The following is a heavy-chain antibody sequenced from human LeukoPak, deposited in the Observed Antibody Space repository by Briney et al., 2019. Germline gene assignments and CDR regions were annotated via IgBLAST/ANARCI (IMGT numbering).Heavy chain of an antibody. Sequence: ASVKVSCKASGYTFTSYDINWVRQATGQGLEWMGWMNPNSGNTGYAQKFQGRATITRNTSISTAYMELSSLRSEDTVVYYCARGGDSSSSFDYWGQGTLVTVSS. D-gene: IGHD6-6*01. J-gene: IGHJ4*02. CDR3: ARGGDSSSSFDY. V-gene: IGHV1-8*03. CDR2: MNPNSGNT. CDR1: GYTFTSYD.